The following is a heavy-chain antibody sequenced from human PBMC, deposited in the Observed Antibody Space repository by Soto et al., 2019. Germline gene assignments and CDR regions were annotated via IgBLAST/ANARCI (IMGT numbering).Heavy chain of an antibody. Sequence: PSETLSLTCTVSGGSISSSSYYWGWIRQPPGKGLEWIGSIYYSGSTYYNPSLKSRVTISVDTSKIQFSLKPSSVTAADTAVYYCARHDGDYVYDYWGQGTLVTVSS. CDR1: GGSISSSSYY. V-gene: IGHV4-39*01. CDR2: IYYSGST. D-gene: IGHD4-17*01. CDR3: ARHDGDYVYDY. J-gene: IGHJ4*02.